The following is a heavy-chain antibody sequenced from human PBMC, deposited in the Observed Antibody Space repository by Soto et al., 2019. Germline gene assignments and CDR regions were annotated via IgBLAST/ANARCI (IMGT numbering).Heavy chain of an antibody. CDR3: ARLRGYCTFSGCHGDYAMDV. CDR1: GGSINSGPYS. Sequence: QLQLQESGPGLVKPSETLSLTCTVSGGSINSGPYSWGWIRQPPGKGLEWIGTYDHSGSTHHNPSLESRVTISVDASKIQFSLKVRSVTAADTAVYYFARLRGYCTFSGCHGDYAMDVWGRGTTVTVSS. D-gene: IGHD5-12*01. V-gene: IGHV4-39*01. J-gene: IGHJ6*02. CDR2: YDHSGST.